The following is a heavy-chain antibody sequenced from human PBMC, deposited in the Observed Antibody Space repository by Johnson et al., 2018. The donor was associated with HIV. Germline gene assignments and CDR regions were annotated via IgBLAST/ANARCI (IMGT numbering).Heavy chain of an antibody. J-gene: IGHJ3*02. CDR3: ATPPGGDYWAFDI. V-gene: IGHV3-30-3*01. D-gene: IGHD4-17*01. CDR1: GFTFSSYA. Sequence: QVKLVESGGGVVQPERSLRLSCAASGFTFSSYAMHWVRQAPGKGLEWVAVISYDGSNKYYADSVKGRFTISRDNSKNTLYLQMNSLRAEDTAVYYCATPPGGDYWAFDIWGQGTMVTVSS. CDR2: ISYDGSNK.